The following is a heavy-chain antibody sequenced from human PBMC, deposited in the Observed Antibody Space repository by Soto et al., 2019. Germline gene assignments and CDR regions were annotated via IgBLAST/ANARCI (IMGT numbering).Heavy chain of an antibody. J-gene: IGHJ4*02. CDR1: GFTFSSYG. V-gene: IGHV3-30*18. D-gene: IGHD3-22*01. Sequence: SLRLSCAASGFTFSSYGMHWVRQAPGKGREGVAVISYDGSNKYYADSVKGRFTISRDNSKNTLYLQMNSLRAEDTAVYYCAKDQGSSGYGPLDYWGPGTLLTVSS. CDR2: ISYDGSNK. CDR3: AKDQGSSGYGPLDY.